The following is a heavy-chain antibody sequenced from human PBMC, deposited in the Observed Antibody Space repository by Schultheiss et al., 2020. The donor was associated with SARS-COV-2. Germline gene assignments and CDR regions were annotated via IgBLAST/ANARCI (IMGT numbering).Heavy chain of an antibody. CDR1: GFTFSSYW. V-gene: IGHV3-74*01. CDR2: IKSDGRST. Sequence: GGSLRLSCVASGFTFSSYWMHWVRQAPGKGLVWVSRIKSDGRSTSYADSVKGRFTISRDNAKNTLYLQMNSLRVEDTAVYYCASGYYYDSSGYYVAAIGYYYGMDVWGQGTTVTGSS. D-gene: IGHD3-22*01. CDR3: ASGYYYDSSGYYVAAIGYYYGMDV. J-gene: IGHJ6*02.